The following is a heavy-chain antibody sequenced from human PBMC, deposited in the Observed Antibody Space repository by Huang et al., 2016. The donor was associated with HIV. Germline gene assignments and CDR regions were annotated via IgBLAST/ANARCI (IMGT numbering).Heavy chain of an antibody. V-gene: IGHV1-24*01. CDR2: FAPEHGET. Sequence: QVQLVQSGAEVKKPGASVKVSCKVSGYTLTELSIHWVRQAPGKGLEWRGGFAPEHGETIYAQNFQGRGTMTEDTSPDTAYMELPSLRPEDTAVYYCAAGYDTYYDIWGQGTMVIASS. D-gene: IGHD2-21*01. CDR3: AAGYDTYYDI. CDR1: GYTLTELS. J-gene: IGHJ3*02.